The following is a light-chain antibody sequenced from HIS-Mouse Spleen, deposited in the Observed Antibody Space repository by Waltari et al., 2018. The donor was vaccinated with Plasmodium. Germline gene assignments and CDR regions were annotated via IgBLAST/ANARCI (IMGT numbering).Light chain of an antibody. J-gene: IGKJ3*01. CDR2: GAS. Sequence: EIVMTQSPATLSVSPGERATLSFRASQSVSSNLAWSQQKPGQAPRLLIYGASTRATGIPARFSGSGSGTEFTLTISSLQSEDFAVYYCQQYNNWSFTFGPGTKVDIK. CDR1: QSVSSN. CDR3: QQYNNWSFT. V-gene: IGKV3-15*01.